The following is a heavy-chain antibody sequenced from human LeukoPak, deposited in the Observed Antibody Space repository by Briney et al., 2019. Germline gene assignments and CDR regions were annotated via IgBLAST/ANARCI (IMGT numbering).Heavy chain of an antibody. Sequence: PGGSLRLSCAASGFTISSNYMSWVRQAPGKGLEWVSVIYSGGTIYYADSVKGRFTISRDNSKNTLYLQMNSLRAEDTALYYCARYYYDSSGYYYFDSWGQGTLVTVSS. V-gene: IGHV3-53*01. D-gene: IGHD3-22*01. J-gene: IGHJ4*02. CDR1: GFTISSNY. CDR2: IYSGGTI. CDR3: ARYYYDSSGYYYFDS.